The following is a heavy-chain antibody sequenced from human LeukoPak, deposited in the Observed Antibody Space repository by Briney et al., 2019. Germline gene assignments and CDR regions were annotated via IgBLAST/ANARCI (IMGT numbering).Heavy chain of an antibody. CDR3: ARPRLRGARFDY. CDR2: MNPNSGNT. Sequence: ASVKVSCKASGYTFTSYDINWVRQATGQGLEWMGWMNPNSGNTGYAQKFQGRVTMTRNTSISTAYMELSSLRSEDTAVYHCARPRLRGARFDYWGQGTLVTVSS. V-gene: IGHV1-8*01. J-gene: IGHJ4*02. D-gene: IGHD4-17*01. CDR1: GYTFTSYD.